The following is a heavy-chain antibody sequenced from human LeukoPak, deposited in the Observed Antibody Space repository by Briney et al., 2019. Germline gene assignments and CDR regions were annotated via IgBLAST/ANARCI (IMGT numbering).Heavy chain of an antibody. Sequence: GASVKVSCKASGYTFTSYGISWVRQAPGQGLEWMGWISAYNGNTNYAQKLQGRVTMTTDTSTSTAYMELRSLRSDDTAVYYCARDLGIMITFGGVIVIPPTWFDPWGQGTLVTVSS. CDR1: GYTFTSYG. CDR2: ISAYNGNT. V-gene: IGHV1-18*01. D-gene: IGHD3-16*02. CDR3: ARDLGIMITFGGVIVIPPTWFDP. J-gene: IGHJ5*02.